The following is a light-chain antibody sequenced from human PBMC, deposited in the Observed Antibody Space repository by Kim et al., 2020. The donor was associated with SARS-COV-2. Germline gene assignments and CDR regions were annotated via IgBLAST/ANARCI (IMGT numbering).Light chain of an antibody. Sequence: GQRVTIASSGGTSNIGIHYANGYQHVPGTAPKLHMYRNNERPAGVPYRISGSKSGTSASLAISGLRSDDEADYYCAAWDDNLSGWVFGGGTQLTVL. J-gene: IGLJ3*02. CDR1: TSNIGIHY. CDR3: AAWDDNLSGWV. CDR2: RNN. V-gene: IGLV1-47*01.